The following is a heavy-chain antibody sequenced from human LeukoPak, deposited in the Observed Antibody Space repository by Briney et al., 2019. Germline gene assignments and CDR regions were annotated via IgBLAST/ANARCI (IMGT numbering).Heavy chain of an antibody. D-gene: IGHD1-26*01. CDR2: ISSSSSSR. CDR3: ARVVVGATTDPFDY. V-gene: IGHV3-21*01. Sequence: TGGSLRLSCAASGFTFSSYSMSWVRQAPGKGMEWVSFISSSSSSRYYADSVKGRFTISRDNAKNSLYLQMNSLRAEDTAVYYCARVVVGATTDPFDYWGQGTLVAVSS. J-gene: IGHJ4*02. CDR1: GFTFSSYS.